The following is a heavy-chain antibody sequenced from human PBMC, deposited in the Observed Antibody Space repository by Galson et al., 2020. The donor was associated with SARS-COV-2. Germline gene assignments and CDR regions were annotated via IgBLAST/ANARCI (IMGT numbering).Heavy chain of an antibody. J-gene: IGHJ1*01. V-gene: IGHV4-39*01. CDR2: IYYSGST. CDR3: ARQSSAAWVVITYGYLGYFQH. D-gene: IGHD3-22*01. CDR1: GGSISSSSYY. Sequence: SGTLSLTCTVSGGSISSSSYYWGWIRQPPGKGLEWIGSIYYSGSTYYNPSLKSRVTISVDTSKNQFSLKLSSVTAADTAVYYCARQSSAAWVVITYGYLGYFQHWGQGTLVTVSS.